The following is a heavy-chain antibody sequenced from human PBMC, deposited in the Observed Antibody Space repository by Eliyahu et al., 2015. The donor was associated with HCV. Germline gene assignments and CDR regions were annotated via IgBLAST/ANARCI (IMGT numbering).Heavy chain of an antibody. D-gene: IGHD1-26*01. CDR2: IWYDGSNK. CDR3: ARDRGAIVGAKGDWYFDL. J-gene: IGHJ2*01. CDR1: GFTFXSYG. V-gene: IGHV3-33*01. Sequence: QVQLVESGGGVVQPGRSLRLSCAASGFTFXSYGMHWVRQAPGKGLGWVAVIWYDGSNKYYADSVKGRFTISRDNSKNTLYLQMNSLRAEDTAVYYCARDRGAIVGAKGDWYFDLWGRGTLVTVSS.